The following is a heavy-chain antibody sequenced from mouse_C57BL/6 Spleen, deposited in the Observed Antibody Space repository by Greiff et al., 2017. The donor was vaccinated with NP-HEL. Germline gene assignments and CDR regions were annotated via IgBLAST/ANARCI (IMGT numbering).Heavy chain of an antibody. CDR2: IYPGDGDT. CDR3: ARSNWDDYYAMDY. D-gene: IGHD4-1*01. Sequence: VQRVESGAELVKPGASVKISCKASGYAFSSYWMNWVKQRPGKGLEWIGQIYPGDGDTNYNGKFKGKATLTADKSSSTAYMQLSSLTSEDSAVYFCARSNWDDYYAMDYWGQGTSVTVSS. CDR1: GYAFSSYW. V-gene: IGHV1-80*01. J-gene: IGHJ4*01.